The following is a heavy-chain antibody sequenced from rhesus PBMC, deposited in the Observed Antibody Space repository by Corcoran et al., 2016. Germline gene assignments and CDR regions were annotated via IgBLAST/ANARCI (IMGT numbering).Heavy chain of an antibody. CDR2: VDPEDGEA. CDR3: ASTYSNLDY. J-gene: IGHJ4*01. CDR1: GYTFTDYY. V-gene: IGHV1-111*02. D-gene: IGHD4-23*01. Sequence: EVQLVQSGAEVKMPVASVKISCMASGYTFTDYYLHWVRPAPGKGLEWMGCVDPEDGEAIHAQKFKERVNITADTSTDTAYMELSSLRSEDTAVYYCASTYSNLDYWGQGVLVTVSS.